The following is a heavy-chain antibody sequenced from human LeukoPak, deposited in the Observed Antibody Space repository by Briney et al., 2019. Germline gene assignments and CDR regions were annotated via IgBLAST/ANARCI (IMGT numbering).Heavy chain of an antibody. CDR1: GYTFTSYV. CDR2: INAGNGNT. D-gene: IGHD3-9*01. CDR3: AIWATYDILTGYYLGWFDP. J-gene: IGHJ5*02. Sequence: ASVKVSCKASGYTFTSYVMHWVRQAPGQRLEWMGWINAGNGNTKYLQKFQGRVTITRDTSASTAYIELSRMRSEDTAVYYCAIWATYDILTGYYLGWFDPWGKGTLVTVSS. V-gene: IGHV1-3*01.